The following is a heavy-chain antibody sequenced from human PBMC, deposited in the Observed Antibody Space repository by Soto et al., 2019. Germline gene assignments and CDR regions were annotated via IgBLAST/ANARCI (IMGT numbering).Heavy chain of an antibody. V-gene: IGHV2-5*02. J-gene: IGHJ4*02. CDR3: AHSYSSGWYYGPFDS. D-gene: IGHD6-19*01. CDR2: IYWDDDK. CDR1: GFSLSTSGVG. Sequence: QITLKESGPTLVKPTQTLTLTCTFSGFSLSTSGVGVGWIRQPPGKALECLALIYWDDDKRYSPSLKSRLTITKDTSKNQVVLTMTTMDPVDTATYYCAHSYSSGWYYGPFDSWGQGTLVTVSS.